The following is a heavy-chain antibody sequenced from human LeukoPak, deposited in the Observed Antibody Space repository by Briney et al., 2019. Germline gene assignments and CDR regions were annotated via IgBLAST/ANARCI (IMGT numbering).Heavy chain of an antibody. D-gene: IGHD7-27*01. CDR1: GFIFSNYG. CDR2: ISYDGSNE. J-gene: IGHJ4*02. Sequence: GGSLRLSCAASGFIFSNYGMHWVRQAPGQGLEWVAVISYDGSNEYYADSVKGRFTISRDTSKNTLYLQMSSLRAEDTALYYCARKFLTGRLIDYWGQGTLVTVSS. V-gene: IGHV3-30*03. CDR3: ARKFLTGRLIDY.